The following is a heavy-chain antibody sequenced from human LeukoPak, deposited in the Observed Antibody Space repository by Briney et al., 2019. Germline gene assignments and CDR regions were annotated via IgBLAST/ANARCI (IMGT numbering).Heavy chain of an antibody. V-gene: IGHV3-23*01. D-gene: IGHD3/OR15-3a*01. CDR3: AKVGLRGQYYYYYMDV. CDR2: ISGSGGST. J-gene: IGHJ6*03. Sequence: GGSLRLSCAASGFTFSSYAMSWVRQAPGKGLEWVSAISGSGGSTYYADSVKGRFTISRDNSKNTLYLQMNSLRAEDTAVYYCAKVGLRGQYYYYYMDVWGKGTTVTVSS. CDR1: GFTFSSYA.